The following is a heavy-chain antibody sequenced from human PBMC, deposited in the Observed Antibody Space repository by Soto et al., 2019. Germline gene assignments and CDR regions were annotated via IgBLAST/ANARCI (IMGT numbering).Heavy chain of an antibody. CDR2: IWYDGSNK. Sequence: QVQLVESGGGVVQPGRSLRLSCAASGFTLSSYGMHWVRQAPGKGLEWVAVIWYDGSNKYYADSVKGRFTISRDNSKNTLYLQMNSLRAEDTAVYYCARDVAELYGDKRWYYYYGMDVWGQGTTVTVSS. D-gene: IGHD4-17*01. CDR1: GFTLSSYG. J-gene: IGHJ6*02. V-gene: IGHV3-33*01. CDR3: ARDVAELYGDKRWYYYYGMDV.